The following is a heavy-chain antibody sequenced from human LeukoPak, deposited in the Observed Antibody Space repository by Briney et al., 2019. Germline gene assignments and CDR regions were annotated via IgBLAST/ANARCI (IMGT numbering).Heavy chain of an antibody. Sequence: PGGSLRLSCAASGFTFSSYAMHWVRQAPGKGLEWVAVISYDGSNKYYADSVKGRFTISRDNSKNTLYLQMNSLRAEDTAVYYCARSVQLYYFDYWGQGTLVTVSS. V-gene: IGHV3-30-3*01. CDR1: GFTFSSYA. D-gene: IGHD5-18*01. CDR2: ISYDGSNK. CDR3: ARSVQLYYFDY. J-gene: IGHJ4*02.